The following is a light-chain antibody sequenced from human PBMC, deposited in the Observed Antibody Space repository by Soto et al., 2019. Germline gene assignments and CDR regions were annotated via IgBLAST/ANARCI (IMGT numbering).Light chain of an antibody. CDR1: KNDIGVYDF. J-gene: IGLJ1*01. CDR2: EVV. V-gene: IGLV2-8*01. CDR3: KSYAGSNTYV. Sequence: SALTQPPSASGSPGQSVTISCTGTKNDIGVYDFVSWYQHHPGKAPRLIIYEVVQRPSGVPDRFSGSKSGNTASLTVSGLQAADEADYFCKSYAGSNTYVFGSGTKVTAL.